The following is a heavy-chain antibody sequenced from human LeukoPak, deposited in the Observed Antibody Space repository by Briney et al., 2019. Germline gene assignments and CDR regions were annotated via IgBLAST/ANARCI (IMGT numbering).Heavy chain of an antibody. D-gene: IGHD3-10*01. CDR3: ARGHYFASGNYYRGWFDP. CDR1: GGSISSTYYY. V-gene: IGHV4-39*02. J-gene: IGHJ5*02. Sequence: SETLSLTCTVSGGSISSTYYYWGWIRQPPGKGLEWIGTIYYSGSTYYNPSLKSRVTISVDTSKNRFSLKLSSVTAADTAVYYCARGHYFASGNYYRGWFDPWGQGSLVTVSS. CDR2: IYYSGST.